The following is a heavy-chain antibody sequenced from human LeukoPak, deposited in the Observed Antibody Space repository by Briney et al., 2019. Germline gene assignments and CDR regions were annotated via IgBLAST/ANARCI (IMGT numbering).Heavy chain of an antibody. CDR2: IYYSGST. V-gene: IGHV4-59*01. Sequence: SETLSLTCTVSNGSISSFYWSWIRQPPEKGLEWIGYIYYSGSTKYNPSLKSRVTISVDTSKNQVSLKLSSVTAADTAVYYCASGNYYFDYWGQGTLVTVSS. D-gene: IGHD1-7*01. CDR3: ASGNYYFDY. J-gene: IGHJ4*02. CDR1: NGSISSFY.